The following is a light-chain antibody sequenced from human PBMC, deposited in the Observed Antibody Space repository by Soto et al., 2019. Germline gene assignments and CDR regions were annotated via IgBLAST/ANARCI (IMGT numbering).Light chain of an antibody. CDR3: ASYAGSRTYV. V-gene: IGLV2-23*02. CDR2: EVT. J-gene: IGLJ6*01. CDR1: SDIGNYNL. Sequence: QSVVTQPASVSGSPGQSGTISCSGSDIGNYNLVSWYQHLPGRAPKLLIFEVTMRPSGISDRFSGSKSASTASLTISGLQAEDEGDYYCASYAGSRTYVFGSGTQLTVL.